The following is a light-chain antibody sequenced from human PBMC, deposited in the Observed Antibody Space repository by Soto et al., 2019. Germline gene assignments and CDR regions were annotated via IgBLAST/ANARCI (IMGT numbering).Light chain of an antibody. V-gene: IGLV1-40*01. CDR1: SSNIRAGYA. Sequence: QSVLTQPPSVSGAPGQRVTISCTGTSSNIRAGYAVHWYQQLPGTAPKLLISDSDNRPSGVPDRFSGSKSGTSASLAITGLQAEDEADYYCQSYDNSHDWDVVFGGGTKLTVL. CDR2: DSD. J-gene: IGLJ2*01. CDR3: QSYDNSHDWDVV.